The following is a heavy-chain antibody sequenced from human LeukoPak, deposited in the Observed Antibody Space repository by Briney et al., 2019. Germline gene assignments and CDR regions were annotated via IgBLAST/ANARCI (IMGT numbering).Heavy chain of an antibody. V-gene: IGHV3-7*04. CDR3: ARAVGCSWPQTPLEN. CDR1: GFTFSSNW. CDR2: IKQDGSEK. D-gene: IGHD6-13*01. Sequence: GGSLRLSCAASGFTFSSNWMSWVRQAPGKGLEWVANIKQDGSEKYYVDSVKGRFTISRDNAKNSLYLQMNSLRAEDTAVYYCARAVGCSWPQTPLENWGQGTLVTVSS. J-gene: IGHJ4*02.